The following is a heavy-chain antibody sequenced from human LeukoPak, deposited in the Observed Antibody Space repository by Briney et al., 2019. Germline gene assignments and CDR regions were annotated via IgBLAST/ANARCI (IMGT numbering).Heavy chain of an antibody. J-gene: IGHJ4*02. CDR2: IYSSGNT. V-gene: IGHV4-4*07. CDR3: ARDSGDY. D-gene: IGHD7-27*01. CDR1: GGSISDFY. Sequence: PSETLSLTCSVSGGSISDFYWSWIRQPAGKGLEWIGRIYSSGNTNYNPSLKSRVTMSLDASKNQFSLKLSSVTAADTAVYYCARDSGDYWGQGTLVTVSS.